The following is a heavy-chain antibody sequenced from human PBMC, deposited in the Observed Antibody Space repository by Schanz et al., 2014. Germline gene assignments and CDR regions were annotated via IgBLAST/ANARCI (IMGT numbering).Heavy chain of an antibody. CDR3: ARGTMPGTFDI. V-gene: IGHV1-46*01. J-gene: IGHJ3*02. Sequence: QVQLVQSGTQVKKPGASVKVSCKASGYTFTSDSMHWVRQAPGQGLEWMGMINPSGGSTTYAQQCQGRVTFTADKSTSTAYMELSSLRYEDTALYYCARGTMPGTFDIWGQGTMVTVSS. CDR2: INPSGGST. D-gene: IGHD2-2*01. CDR1: GYTFTSDS.